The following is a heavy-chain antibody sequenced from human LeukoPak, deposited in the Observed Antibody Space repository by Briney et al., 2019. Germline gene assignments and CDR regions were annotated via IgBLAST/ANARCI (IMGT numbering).Heavy chain of an antibody. J-gene: IGHJ4*02. D-gene: IGHD6-19*01. Sequence: SVKVSCKASGGTFSSYAISWVRQAPGQGLERMGGIILIFGTANYAQKFQGRVTITADESTSTAYMELSSLRSEDTAVYYCARGAAAVAGGGYFDYWGQGTLVTVSS. V-gene: IGHV1-69*13. CDR2: IILIFGTA. CDR3: ARGAAAVAGGGYFDY. CDR1: GGTFSSYA.